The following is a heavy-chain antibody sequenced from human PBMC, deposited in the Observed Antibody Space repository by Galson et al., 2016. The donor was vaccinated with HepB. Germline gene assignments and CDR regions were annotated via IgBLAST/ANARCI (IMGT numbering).Heavy chain of an antibody. CDR2: IDHSGST. CDR1: GGSFSGYY. CDR3: AREDSSSVLFFDY. Sequence: SETLSLTCAAYGGSFSGYYWSWIHQPPGRGLEWIGEIDHSGSTKSNPSLKSRVTISVDTSKNQFSLKLNSVTAADTAVYYCAREDSSSVLFFDYWGQGTLVTVSS. D-gene: IGHD6-6*01. J-gene: IGHJ4*02. V-gene: IGHV4-34*01.